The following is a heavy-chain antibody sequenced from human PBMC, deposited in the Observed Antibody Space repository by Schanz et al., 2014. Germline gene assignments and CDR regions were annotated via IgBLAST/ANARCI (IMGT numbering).Heavy chain of an antibody. CDR1: GFSVSTNY. D-gene: IGHD3-22*01. V-gene: IGHV3-53*01. Sequence: EVQLVESGGGLIQPGGSLRLSCAVSGFSVSTNYMSWVRQAPGKGLEWVSSIYINSGSTNYADSVKGRFTISRDNAKNSLYLQINSLRAEDTAVYYCARDKGGYYPFDYWGQGSLVTVSS. J-gene: IGHJ4*02. CDR2: IYINSGST. CDR3: ARDKGGYYPFDY.